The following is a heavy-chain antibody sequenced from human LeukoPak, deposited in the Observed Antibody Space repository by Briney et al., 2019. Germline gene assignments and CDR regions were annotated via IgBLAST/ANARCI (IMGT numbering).Heavy chain of an antibody. V-gene: IGHV5-51*01. Sequence: GESLKISCKGSGFSFANYWIGWVRQIPGKGLEWMGIIYPGDSDTRYSPSFQGQVTISADKSISTAYLQWSSLKASDTAMYYCARNTYGGYASNGMDVWGQGTTVTVSS. CDR2: IYPGDSDT. D-gene: IGHD5-12*01. CDR1: GFSFANYW. CDR3: ARNTYGGYASNGMDV. J-gene: IGHJ6*02.